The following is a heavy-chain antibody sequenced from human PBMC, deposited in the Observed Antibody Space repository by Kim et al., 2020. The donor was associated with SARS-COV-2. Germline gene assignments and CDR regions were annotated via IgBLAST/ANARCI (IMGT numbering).Heavy chain of an antibody. J-gene: IGHJ6*02. CDR2: INHSGST. V-gene: IGHV4-34*01. CDR3: ARGEYDILTGYSFYYYYGMDV. Sequence: SETLSLTCAVYGGSFSGYYWSWIRQPPGKGLEWIGEINHSGSTNYNPSLKSRVTISVDTSKNQFSLKLSSVTAADTAVYYCARGEYDILTGYSFYYYYGMDVWGQGTTVTVSS. CDR1: GGSFSGYY. D-gene: IGHD3-9*01.